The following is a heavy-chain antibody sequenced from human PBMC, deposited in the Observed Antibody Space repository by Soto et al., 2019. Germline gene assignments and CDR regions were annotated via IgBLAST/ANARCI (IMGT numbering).Heavy chain of an antibody. Sequence: AASVKVSGKASGYTFTGYYMHWVRQAPGQGPEWMGWINPNSGGTNYAQKFQGRVTMTRDTSISTAYMELSRLRSDDTAVYYCARTPVVDDGYKLGVDYYSYGMDVWGQGTTVSVCS. CDR1: GYTFTGYY. D-gene: IGHD2-15*01. CDR2: INPNSGGT. CDR3: ARTPVVDDGYKLGVDYYSYGMDV. J-gene: IGHJ6*02. V-gene: IGHV1-2*02.